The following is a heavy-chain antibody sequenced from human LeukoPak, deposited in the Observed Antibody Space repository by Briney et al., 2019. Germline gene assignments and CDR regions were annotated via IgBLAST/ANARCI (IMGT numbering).Heavy chain of an antibody. CDR1: GGSFSGYY. V-gene: IGHV4-34*01. Sequence: SETLSLTCAVYGGSFSGYYWSWIRQPPGKGLEWIGEINHSGSTNYNPSLKSRVAISVDTSKNQFSLMLSSVTAADTAVYYCARGRGYNSFDYWGQGTLVTVSS. CDR2: INHSGST. CDR3: ARGRGYNSFDY. D-gene: IGHD5-24*01. J-gene: IGHJ4*02.